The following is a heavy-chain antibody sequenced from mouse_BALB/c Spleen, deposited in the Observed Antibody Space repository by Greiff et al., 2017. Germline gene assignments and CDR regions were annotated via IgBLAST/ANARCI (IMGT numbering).Heavy chain of an antibody. CDR1: GFTFSSYA. V-gene: IGHV5-6-5*01. J-gene: IGHJ2*01. D-gene: IGHD1-1*01. CDR2: ISSGGST. CDR3: AREDYYGSSYFDY. Sequence: EVMLVESGGGLVKPGGSLKLSCAASGFTFSSYAMSWVRQTPEKRLEWVASISSGGSTYYPDSVKGRFTISRDNARNILYLQMSSLRSEDTAMYYCAREDYYGSSYFDYWGQGTTLTVSS.